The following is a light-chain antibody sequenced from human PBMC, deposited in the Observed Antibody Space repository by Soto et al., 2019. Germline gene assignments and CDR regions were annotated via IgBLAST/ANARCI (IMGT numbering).Light chain of an antibody. CDR1: QSVSSY. J-gene: IGKJ2*01. CDR2: DAS. V-gene: IGKV3-11*01. Sequence: EIVLTQSPATLSLSPGERATLSCRASQSVSSYIAWYQQKPGQAPRLLIYDASNRATGIPARFSGSGSGTDFTLTISSLEPEDFAVYYCQQRSNWPPYTFGQGTKVDIK. CDR3: QQRSNWPPYT.